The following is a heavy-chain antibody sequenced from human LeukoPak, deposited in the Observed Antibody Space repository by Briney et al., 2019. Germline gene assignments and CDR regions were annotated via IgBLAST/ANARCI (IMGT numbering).Heavy chain of an antibody. V-gene: IGHV3-23*01. Sequence: GGSLRLSCAASGFIFCSYSMSWVRQAPGMGLEWVSVITGSGGNTYYADSVKGRFTISKDNSKNTVYLQMSSLRVDDTAVYYCAKAASSSWPSYYYGMDVWGQGTTVTVSS. CDR2: ITGSGGNT. CDR3: AKAASSSWPSYYYGMDV. CDR1: GFIFCSYS. J-gene: IGHJ6*02. D-gene: IGHD6-13*01.